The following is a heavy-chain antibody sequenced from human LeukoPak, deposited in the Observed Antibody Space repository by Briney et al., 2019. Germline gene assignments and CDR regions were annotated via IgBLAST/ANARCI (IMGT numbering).Heavy chain of an antibody. CDR1: GGSFSGYY. V-gene: IGHV4-34*01. D-gene: IGHD3-3*01. J-gene: IGHJ2*01. CDR3: ARGRTDFWSGYSGWYFDL. CDR2: INHSGST. Sequence: SETLSLTCAVYGGSFSGYYWSWIRQPPGKGLEWIGEINHSGSTNYNPSLKSRVTISVDTSKNQFSLKLSSVTAADTAVYYCARGRTDFWSGYSGWYFDLWGRGTLVTVSS.